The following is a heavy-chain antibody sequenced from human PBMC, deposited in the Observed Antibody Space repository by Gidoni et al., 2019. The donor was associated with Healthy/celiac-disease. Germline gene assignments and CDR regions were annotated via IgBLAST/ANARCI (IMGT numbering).Heavy chain of an antibody. CDR3: ARDPRYRLDAYDSSGYGNGMDV. Sequence: APGKGLEWVSVIYSGGSTYYADSVKGRFTISRDNSKNTLYLQMNSLRAEDTAVYYCARDPRYRLDAYDSSGYGNGMDVWGQGTTVTVSS. J-gene: IGHJ6*02. CDR2: IYSGGST. V-gene: IGHV3-53*01. D-gene: IGHD3-22*01.